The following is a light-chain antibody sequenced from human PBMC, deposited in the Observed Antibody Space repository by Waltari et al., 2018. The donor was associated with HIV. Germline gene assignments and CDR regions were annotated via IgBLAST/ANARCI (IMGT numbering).Light chain of an antibody. V-gene: IGLV2-11*01. CDR2: DVS. CDR1: SSDIGVYNY. Sequence: ALTQPRSVSGSPGQSVTISCTGTSSDIGVYNYVSWYQQHAGKAPKLVIYDVSKRPSGVPDRFSGSKSGNTASLTISGLQPEDEADYHCCSYGGRRIFAGGTKLTVL. J-gene: IGLJ2*01. CDR3: CSYGGRRI.